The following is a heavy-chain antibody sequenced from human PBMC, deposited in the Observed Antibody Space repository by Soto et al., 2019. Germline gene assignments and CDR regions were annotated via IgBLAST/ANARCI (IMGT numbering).Heavy chain of an antibody. CDR2: IIPIFGTA. V-gene: IGHV1-69*13. CDR3: ARLYIVVVASELTYGMDV. Sequence: SVKVSCKASGGTFSSYAISWVRQAPGQGLEWMGGIIPIFGTANYAQKFQGRVTITADESTSTAYMELSSLRSEDTAVYYCARLYIVVVASELTYGMDVWGQGTTVIVSS. CDR1: GGTFSSYA. D-gene: IGHD2-21*01. J-gene: IGHJ6*02.